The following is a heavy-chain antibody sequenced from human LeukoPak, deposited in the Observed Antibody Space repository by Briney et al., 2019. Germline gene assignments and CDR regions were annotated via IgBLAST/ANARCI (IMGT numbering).Heavy chain of an antibody. CDR3: ARDRFLEWLFFY. D-gene: IGHD3-3*01. CDR2: ISYDGSNK. J-gene: IGHJ4*02. Sequence: GGSLRLSCAASGFTFSSYAMHWVRQAPGKGLERVAVISYDGSNKYYADSVKGRFTISRDNSKNTLYLQMNSLRAEDTAVYYCARDRFLEWLFFYWGQGTLVTVSS. V-gene: IGHV3-30-3*01. CDR1: GFTFSSYA.